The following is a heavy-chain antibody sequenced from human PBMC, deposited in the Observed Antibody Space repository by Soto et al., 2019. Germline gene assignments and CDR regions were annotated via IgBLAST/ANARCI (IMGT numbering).Heavy chain of an antibody. D-gene: IGHD3-3*01. CDR1: GFTFSSYG. J-gene: IGHJ4*02. Sequence: PGGSLRLSCAASGFTFSSYGMHWVRQAPGKGLEWVAVISYDGSNKYYADSVKGRFTISRDNSKNTLYLQMNSLRAEDTAVYYCAKEYYDFWSGYYPFDYWGQGTLVTVSS. CDR2: ISYDGSNK. CDR3: AKEYYDFWSGYYPFDY. V-gene: IGHV3-30*18.